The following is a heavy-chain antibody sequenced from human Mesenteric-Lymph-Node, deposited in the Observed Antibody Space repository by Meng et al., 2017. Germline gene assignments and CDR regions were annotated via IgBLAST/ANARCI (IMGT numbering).Heavy chain of an antibody. J-gene: IGHJ6*02. CDR3: AKDRVGAAAGMPYYYYYYGMDV. V-gene: IGHV3-23*01. CDR2: ISGSGGST. D-gene: IGHD6-13*01. CDR1: GFTFSNFA. Sequence: GESLKISCEASGFTFSNFAIHWVRQAPGKGLEWVSAISGSGGSTYYADSVKGRFTISRDNSKNTLYLQMNSLRAEDTAVYYCAKDRVGAAAGMPYYYYYYGMDVWGQGTTVTVSS.